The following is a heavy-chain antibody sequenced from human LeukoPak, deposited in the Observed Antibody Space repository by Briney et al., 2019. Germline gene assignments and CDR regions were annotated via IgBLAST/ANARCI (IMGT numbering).Heavy chain of an antibody. V-gene: IGHV3-23*01. CDR2: ISGSGGSS. D-gene: IGHD4-17*01. J-gene: IGHJ4*02. CDR1: GFTFSSYG. CDR3: AKEAHTVTNQYQLDY. Sequence: GGTLRLSCAASGFTFSSYGMSWVRQAPGKGLEWVSAISGSGGSSYYADSVKGRFTISRDNSKNTLYLQMNSLRAEDTAVYYCAKEAHTVTNQYQLDYWGQGTLVTVSS.